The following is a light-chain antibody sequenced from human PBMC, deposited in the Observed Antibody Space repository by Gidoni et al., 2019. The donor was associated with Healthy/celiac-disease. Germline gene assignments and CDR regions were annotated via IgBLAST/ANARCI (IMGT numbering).Light chain of an antibody. CDR1: QSISSW. CDR2: KAS. Sequence: DIQMTQSPSTLSASVGDRVTITCRASQSISSWLAWYQQKPGKAPKLLIYKASSLESGVPSRFRGSGSGTEFTLNISSLQPDDFATYYCQQYNSYSPLTFGGGTKVEIK. J-gene: IGKJ4*01. V-gene: IGKV1-5*03. CDR3: QQYNSYSPLT.